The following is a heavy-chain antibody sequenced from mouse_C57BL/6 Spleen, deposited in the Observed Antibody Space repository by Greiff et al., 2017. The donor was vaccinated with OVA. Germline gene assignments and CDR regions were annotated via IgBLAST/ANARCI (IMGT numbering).Heavy chain of an antibody. D-gene: IGHD1-1*01. Sequence: QVQLQQPGAELVKPGASVKLSCKASGYTFTSYWMHWVKQRPGQGLEWIGMIHPNSGSTNYNEKFKSKATLTVDKSSSTAYMQLSSLTSEDSAVYYCARQGDDGSSDFDYWGQGTTLTVAS. CDR3: ARQGDDGSSDFDY. V-gene: IGHV1-64*01. J-gene: IGHJ2*01. CDR2: IHPNSGST. CDR1: GYTFTSYW.